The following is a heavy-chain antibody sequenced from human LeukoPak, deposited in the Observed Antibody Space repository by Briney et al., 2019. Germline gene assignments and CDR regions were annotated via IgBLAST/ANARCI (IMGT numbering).Heavy chain of an antibody. CDR3: SRGPPSKMGSSYFGLFDP. CDR2: ISGNGGST. D-gene: IGHD6-13*01. J-gene: IGHJ5*02. Sequence: GGSLRLSCAASGFTFSSYNIHWVRQAPGKGLEYVSSISGNGGSTYYANSVKGRFTISRDNSKNTLFLQMGSLRAEDMGVYYCSRGPPSKMGSSYFGLFDPWGQGTLVTVSS. V-gene: IGHV3-64*01. CDR1: GFTFSSYN.